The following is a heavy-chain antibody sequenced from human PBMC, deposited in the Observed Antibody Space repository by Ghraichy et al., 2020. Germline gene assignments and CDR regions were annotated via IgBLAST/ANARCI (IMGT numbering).Heavy chain of an antibody. J-gene: IGHJ6*02. D-gene: IGHD6-6*01. CDR3: ASGLGYYYFAMDV. V-gene: IGHV3-33*01. Sequence: GGSLRLSCEASGFSISSYGMHWVRQAPGKGLEWVAVIWFDGSKKYYADSVKGRFTISRDNSKETLYLQMNSLRAEDTATYYCASGLGYYYFAMDVWGQGT. CDR2: IWFDGSKK. CDR1: GFSISSYG.